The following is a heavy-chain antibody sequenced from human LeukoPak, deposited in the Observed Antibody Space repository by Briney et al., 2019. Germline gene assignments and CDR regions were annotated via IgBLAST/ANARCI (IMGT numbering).Heavy chain of an antibody. Sequence: GGSLRLSCAASGFTFSNYAMTWVRQAPGKGLEWVSSISGSGRNTYYADSVKGRFTISSDSPKNTLYLQMNSLRAEDTALYYCAKDRGAAGEIQRVTYWGRGALVTVSS. CDR3: AKDRGAAGEIQRVTY. CDR2: ISGSGRNT. D-gene: IGHD6-13*01. V-gene: IGHV3-23*01. J-gene: IGHJ4*02. CDR1: GFTFSNYA.